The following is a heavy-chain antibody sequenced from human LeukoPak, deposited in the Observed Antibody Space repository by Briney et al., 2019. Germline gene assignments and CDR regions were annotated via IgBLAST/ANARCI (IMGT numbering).Heavy chain of an antibody. D-gene: IGHD1-26*01. Sequence: GGSLRLSCAASGFTFSSYLMSWVRQAPGKGLEWVANIKQDGSEKYYVDSVKGRFTISRDNAKNSLYLQMNSLRAEDTAVYYCARVSMGATTDYWGQGTLVTVSS. CDR3: ARVSMGATTDY. CDR1: GFTFSSYL. V-gene: IGHV3-7*01. CDR2: IKQDGSEK. J-gene: IGHJ4*02.